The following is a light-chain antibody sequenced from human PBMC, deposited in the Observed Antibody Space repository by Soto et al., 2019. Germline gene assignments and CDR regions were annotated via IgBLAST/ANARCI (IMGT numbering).Light chain of an antibody. V-gene: IGLV1-40*01. Sequence: VLTQPPSVSGAPGQRVTISCTGSSSNIGAGYDVHWYQQLPGTAPKLLIYGNSNRPSGVPDRFSGSKSGTSASLAITGLQAEVEADYYCQSYDSSLSGVVFGGGTKLTVL. J-gene: IGLJ2*01. CDR3: QSYDSSLSGVV. CDR1: SSNIGAGYD. CDR2: GNS.